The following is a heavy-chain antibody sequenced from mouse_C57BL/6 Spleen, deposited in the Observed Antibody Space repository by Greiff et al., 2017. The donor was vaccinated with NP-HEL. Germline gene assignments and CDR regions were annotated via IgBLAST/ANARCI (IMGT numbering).Heavy chain of an antibody. CDR2: IWTGGGT. CDR1: GFSLTSYA. D-gene: IGHD1-1*01. CDR3: ARTITTVVAKDAMDY. Sequence: VKLMESGPGLVAPSQSLSITCTVSGFSLTSYAISWVRQPPGKGLEWLGVIWTGGGTNYNSALKSRLSISKDNSKSQVFLKMNSLQTDDTARYYCARTITTVVAKDAMDYWGQGTSVTVSS. V-gene: IGHV2-9-1*01. J-gene: IGHJ4*01.